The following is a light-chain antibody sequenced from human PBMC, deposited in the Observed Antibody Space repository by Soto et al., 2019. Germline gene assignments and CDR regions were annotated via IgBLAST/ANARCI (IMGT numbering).Light chain of an antibody. CDR3: SSYAGNNGEV. CDR1: SSDVGGYNY. CDR2: EVS. V-gene: IGLV2-8*01. J-gene: IGLJ2*01. Sequence: QSALTQPPSASGSPGQSVTISCTGTSSDVGGYNYVSWYQQHPGKAPKLMIYEVSKRPSGVPDRFSGSKSGNTASLTVSGLQAEDEACYYFSSYAGNNGEVSGGGTKLTVL.